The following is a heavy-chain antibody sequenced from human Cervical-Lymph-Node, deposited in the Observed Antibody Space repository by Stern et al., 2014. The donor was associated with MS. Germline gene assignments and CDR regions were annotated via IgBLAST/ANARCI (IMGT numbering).Heavy chain of an antibody. CDR2: IYHSGNT. V-gene: IGHV4-4*02. D-gene: IGHD3-9*01. CDR1: GGAIRSTNW. J-gene: IGHJ4*02. CDR3: ARFFPPFDL. Sequence: QVQLQESGPGLVKPWETLSLTCAVSGGAIRSTNWWSWVRQSPEKGLEWIGEIYHSGNTNYNPSLRSRVTMSVDKSKNIFSLELRSVTAADTAVYFCARFFPPFDLWGQGILVTVSS.